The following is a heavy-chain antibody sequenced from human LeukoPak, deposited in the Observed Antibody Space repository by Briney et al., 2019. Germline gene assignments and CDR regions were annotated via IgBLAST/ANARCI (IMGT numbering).Heavy chain of an antibody. Sequence: SETLSLTCAVYGGSFSGYYWSWIRQPPGKGLEWIEEINHSGSTNYNPSLKSRVTISVDTSKNQFSLKLSSVTAADTAVYYCARSPRGSGYSNFDYWGQGTLVTVSS. J-gene: IGHJ4*02. CDR1: GGSFSGYY. V-gene: IGHV4-34*01. CDR3: ARSPRGSGYSNFDY. CDR2: INHSGST. D-gene: IGHD3-22*01.